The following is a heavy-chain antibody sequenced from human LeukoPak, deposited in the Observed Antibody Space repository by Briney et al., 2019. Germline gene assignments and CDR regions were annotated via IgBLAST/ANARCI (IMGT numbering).Heavy chain of an antibody. V-gene: IGHV3-9*01. D-gene: IGHD2-2*01. CDR2: ISCNSGSI. Sequence: GRSLRLSCAASGFTFDDYAMHWVRQAPGKGLEWVSGISCNSGSIGYADSVKGRFTISRDNAKNSLYLQMNSLRAEDTALYYCAKEMGYCSSTSCSYYYYGMDVWGQGTTVTVSS. CDR3: AKEMGYCSSTSCSYYYYGMDV. J-gene: IGHJ6*02. CDR1: GFTFDDYA.